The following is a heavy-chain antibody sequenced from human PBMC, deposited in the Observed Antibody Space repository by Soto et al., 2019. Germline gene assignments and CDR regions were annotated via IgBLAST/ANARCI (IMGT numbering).Heavy chain of an antibody. D-gene: IGHD2-21*02. CDR3: AKDDFTDRGDDYFDY. Sequence: PGGSLRLSCAASGFSFTNFAMSWVRQAPGKGLEWVACIGASGDITWYADSVKGRLSISRDNSKNTLYLQLNSLRFDDTAVYYCAKDDFTDRGDDYFDYWGPGTLVTVSS. J-gene: IGHJ4*02. V-gene: IGHV3-23*01. CDR2: IGASGDIT. CDR1: GFSFTNFA.